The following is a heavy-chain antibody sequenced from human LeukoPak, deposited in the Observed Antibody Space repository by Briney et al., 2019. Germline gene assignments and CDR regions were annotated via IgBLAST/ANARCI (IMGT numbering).Heavy chain of an antibody. D-gene: IGHD2-15*01. V-gene: IGHV3-7*01. Sequence: PGGSLRLSCAASGFTFSSYWMSWVRQAPGKGLEWVANIKQDGSEKYYADSVKGRFTISRDNAKNSLYLQMNSLRAEDTAVYYCARDGRYCSGGSCYDIFPTLRPAYDYWGQGTLVTVSS. CDR2: IKQDGSEK. J-gene: IGHJ4*02. CDR3: ARDGRYCSGGSCYDIFPTLRPAYDY. CDR1: GFTFSSYW.